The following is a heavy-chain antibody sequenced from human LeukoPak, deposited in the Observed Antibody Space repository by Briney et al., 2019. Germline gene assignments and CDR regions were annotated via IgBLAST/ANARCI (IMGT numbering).Heavy chain of an antibody. Sequence: SETLSLTRAVYGGSFSGYYWSWIRQPPGKGLEWIGEINHSGSTNYNPSLKSRVTISVDTSKNQFSLKLSSVTAADTAVYYCARGNVTVAGGAFDYWGQGTLVTVSS. V-gene: IGHV4-34*01. CDR2: INHSGST. CDR3: ARGNVTVAGGAFDY. D-gene: IGHD6-19*01. J-gene: IGHJ4*02. CDR1: GGSFSGYY.